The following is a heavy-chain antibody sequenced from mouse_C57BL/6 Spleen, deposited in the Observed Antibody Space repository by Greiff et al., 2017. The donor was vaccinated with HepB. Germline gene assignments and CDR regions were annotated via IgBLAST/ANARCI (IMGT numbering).Heavy chain of an antibody. V-gene: IGHV1-82*01. CDR2: IYPGDGDT. CDR3: AKSTMAYEGFAY. J-gene: IGHJ3*01. Sequence: VKLQESGPELVKPGASVKISCKASGYAFSSSWMNWVKQRPGKGLEWIGRIYPGDGDTNYNGKFKGKATLTADKSSSTAYMQLSSLTSEDSAVYFCAKSTMAYEGFAYWGQGTLVTVSA. D-gene: IGHD2-1*01. CDR1: GYAFSSSW.